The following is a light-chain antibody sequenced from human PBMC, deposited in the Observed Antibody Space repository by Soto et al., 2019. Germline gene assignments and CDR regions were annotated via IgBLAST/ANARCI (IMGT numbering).Light chain of an antibody. V-gene: IGKV3-20*01. CDR1: QSVSSSY. CDR3: QQYGRAPLT. CDR2: GAS. Sequence: EIVLTQSPGTLSLSPGERATLSCRASQSVSSSYLACYQQKPGQAPRLLIYGASSRATGIPDRFSASGSGTELPVPISRLEHDDFAGYYCQQYGRAPLTFGGGTKREIK. J-gene: IGKJ4*01.